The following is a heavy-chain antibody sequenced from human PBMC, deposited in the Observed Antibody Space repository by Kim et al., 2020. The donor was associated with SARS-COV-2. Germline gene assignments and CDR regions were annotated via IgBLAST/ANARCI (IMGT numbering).Heavy chain of an antibody. V-gene: IGHV4-39*01. CDR2: IYYSGST. J-gene: IGHJ4*02. CDR3: ASRGYDSSGYYYLY. Sequence: SETLSLTCTVSGGSISSSSYYWGWIRQPPGKGMEWIGSIYYSGSTYYNPSLKSRVTISVDTSKNQFSLKLSSVTAADTAVYYCASRGYDSSGYYYLYWGQGTLVTVSS. D-gene: IGHD3-22*01. CDR1: GGSISSSSYY.